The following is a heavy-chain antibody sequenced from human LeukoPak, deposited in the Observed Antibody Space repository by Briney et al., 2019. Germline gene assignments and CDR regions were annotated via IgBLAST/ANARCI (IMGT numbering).Heavy chain of an antibody. J-gene: IGHJ4*02. D-gene: IGHD3-10*01. CDR2: ISYDGSNK. CDR3: AKVTYYYGSGSTTKASYFDY. V-gene: IGHV3-30*18. Sequence: GGSLRLSCAASGFTFSSYGMHWVRQAPGKGLEWVAVISYDGSNKYYADSVKGRFTISRDNSKNTLYLQMNSLRAEDTAVYYCAKVTYYYGSGSTTKASYFDYWGQGTLVTVSS. CDR1: GFTFSSYG.